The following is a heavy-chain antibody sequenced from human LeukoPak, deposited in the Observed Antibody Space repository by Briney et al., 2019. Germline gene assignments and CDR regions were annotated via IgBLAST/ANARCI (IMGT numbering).Heavy chain of an antibody. Sequence: QPGGSLRLSCAASGFTFSSYWMHWVRQAPGKGLVWVSRINGDGSSTSYADSVKGRFTISRDNAKNTLYLRMNSLRAEDTAVYYCAREAGSWFDPWGQGTLVTVSS. D-gene: IGHD3-10*01. V-gene: IGHV3-74*01. CDR1: GFTFSSYW. J-gene: IGHJ5*02. CDR2: INGDGSST. CDR3: AREAGSWFDP.